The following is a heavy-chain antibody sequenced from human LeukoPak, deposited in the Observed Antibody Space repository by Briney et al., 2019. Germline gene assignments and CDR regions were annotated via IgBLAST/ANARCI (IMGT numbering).Heavy chain of an antibody. D-gene: IGHD3-10*01. Sequence: SETLSLTCTVSGGSISSSSYYWGWLRQPPGMGLEWIGSLYYTGNTYYNPSLKSRVTISVDTSKNQFSLKLSSVTAADTAVYYCARATYQFGETFDYWGQGTLVTVSS. CDR3: ARATYQFGETFDY. V-gene: IGHV4-39*07. J-gene: IGHJ4*02. CDR1: GGSISSSSYY. CDR2: LYYTGNT.